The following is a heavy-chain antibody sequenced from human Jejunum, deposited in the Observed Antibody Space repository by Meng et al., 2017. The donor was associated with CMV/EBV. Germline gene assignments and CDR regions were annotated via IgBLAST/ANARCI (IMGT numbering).Heavy chain of an antibody. Sequence: EVALVQSRGCCVHPLGSMSLACSDYCFTFSGYWMRVVREIAREGLGCVSHINTDGSITSYENSVKGRFTISRDNSNNTLYPQMNSLRAGDSSVYYCARDLTGIRDYWGQGTLVTVSS. D-gene: IGHD2-8*02. CDR2: INTDGSIT. CDR3: ARDLTGIRDY. J-gene: IGHJ4*02. V-gene: IGHV3-74*01. CDR1: CFTFSGYW.